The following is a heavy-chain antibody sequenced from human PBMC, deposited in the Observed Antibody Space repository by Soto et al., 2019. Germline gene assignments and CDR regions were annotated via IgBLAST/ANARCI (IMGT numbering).Heavy chain of an antibody. CDR1: GAPITSSY. J-gene: IGHJ4*02. V-gene: IGHV4-59*01. D-gene: IGHD5-12*01. CDR2: VYHTGSV. CDR3: GREGGYGGHVEY. Sequence: SGTLSLTCTVSGAPITSSYWTWIRQPPGKGLEWVGAVYHTGSVNYNPSLRSRVTMSVDTSKDQFSPKLNSVTAADTAVYYCGREGGYGGHVEYWGQGALVTVSS.